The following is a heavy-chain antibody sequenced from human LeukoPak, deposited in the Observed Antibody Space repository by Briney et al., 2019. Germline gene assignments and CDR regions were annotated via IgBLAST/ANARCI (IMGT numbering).Heavy chain of an antibody. CDR3: ASTIFGVVHPHDAFDI. D-gene: IGHD3-3*01. CDR2: VYYSGST. CDR1: GGSISSSNYY. J-gene: IGHJ3*02. V-gene: IGHV4-39*07. Sequence: PSETLSLTCAVFGGSISSSNYYWGWIRQPPGKGLEWIGSVYYSGSTYYNPSLKSRVAISVDTSKNQLSLKVTSVTAADTAMYYCASTIFGVVHPHDAFDIWGQGTMVTVSS.